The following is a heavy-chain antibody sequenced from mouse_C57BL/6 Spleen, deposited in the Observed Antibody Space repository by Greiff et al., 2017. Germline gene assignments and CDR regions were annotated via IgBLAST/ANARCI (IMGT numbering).Heavy chain of an antibody. V-gene: IGHV1-80*01. Sequence: QVHVKQSGAELVKPGASVKISCKASGYAFSSYWMNWVKQRPGQGLEWIGQIYPGDGDTNYNGKFKGKATLTADKSSSTAYMQLSSLTSEDSAVYFCARGRAYYYGSLYYYAMDYWGQGTSVTVSS. J-gene: IGHJ4*01. D-gene: IGHD1-1*01. CDR2: IYPGDGDT. CDR1: GYAFSSYW. CDR3: ARGRAYYYGSLYYYAMDY.